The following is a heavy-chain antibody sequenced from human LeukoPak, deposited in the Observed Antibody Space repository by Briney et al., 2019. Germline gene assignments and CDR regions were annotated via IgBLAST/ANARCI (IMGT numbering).Heavy chain of an antibody. D-gene: IGHD5-12*01. Sequence: KTGGSLRLSCAASGFTFSNAWMSWVRQAPGKGLEWVGRIKSKTDGGTTDYAAPVKGRFTISRDDSKNTLYLQMNSLKTEDTAVYYCAKASIPLATGNWFDPWGQGTLVTVSS. V-gene: IGHV3-15*01. CDR2: IKSKTDGGTT. CDR3: AKASIPLATGNWFDP. J-gene: IGHJ5*02. CDR1: GFTFSNAW.